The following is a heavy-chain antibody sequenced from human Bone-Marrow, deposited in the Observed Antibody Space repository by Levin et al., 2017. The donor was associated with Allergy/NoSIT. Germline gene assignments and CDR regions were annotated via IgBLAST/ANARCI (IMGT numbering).Heavy chain of an antibody. CDR2: ISSSQTTI. Sequence: GGSLRLSCVASGFTFSSYSMTWVRQAPGKGLETLSYISSSQTTIYYADSVKGRFSISRDHAKHSLFLQMTNLRGEDTAVSFCARRQMIGGFDIWGQGTLVTGSS. CDR1: GFTFSSYS. J-gene: IGHJ3*02. V-gene: IGHV3-48*01. D-gene: IGHD3-16*01. CDR3: ARRQMIGGFDI.